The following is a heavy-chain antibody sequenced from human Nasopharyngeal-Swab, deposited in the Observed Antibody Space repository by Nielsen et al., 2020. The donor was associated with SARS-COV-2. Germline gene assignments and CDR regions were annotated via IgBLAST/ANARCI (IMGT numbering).Heavy chain of an antibody. Sequence: GGSLRLSCAASGFTFSSYAISWVRQAPGKGLEWVPAISGSGGSTYYADSVKGRFTISRDNSKNTLYLQMNSLRAEDTAVYYCAKDVRGSGSLGCMDVWGQGTTVTVSS. CDR1: GFTFSSYA. J-gene: IGHJ6*02. V-gene: IGHV3-23*01. CDR2: ISGSGGST. D-gene: IGHD3-10*01. CDR3: AKDVRGSGSLGCMDV.